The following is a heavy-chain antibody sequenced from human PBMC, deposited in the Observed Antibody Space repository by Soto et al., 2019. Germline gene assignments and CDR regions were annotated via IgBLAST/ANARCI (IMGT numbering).Heavy chain of an antibody. V-gene: IGHV4-39*01. CDR3: ARQPNVLRFLEWLPDINYMDV. Sequence: SETLSLTCTVSGGSLSSSSYYWGWIRQPPGKGLEWIGSIYYSGSTYYNPSLKSRVTISVDTSKNQFSLKLSSVTAADTAVYYCARQPNVLRFLEWLPDINYMDVWGQGTTVTVSS. CDR1: GGSLSSSSYY. J-gene: IGHJ6*02. D-gene: IGHD3-3*01. CDR2: IYYSGST.